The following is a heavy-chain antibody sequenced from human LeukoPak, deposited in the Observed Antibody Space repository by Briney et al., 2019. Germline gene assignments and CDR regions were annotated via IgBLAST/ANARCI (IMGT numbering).Heavy chain of an antibody. CDR2: ISAYNGNT. V-gene: IGHV1-18*01. J-gene: IGHJ4*02. D-gene: IGHD3-10*01. Sequence: ASVKVSCKASGYTSTSYGISWVRQAPGQGLEWMGWISAYNGNTNYAQKLQGRVTMTTDTSTSTAYMELRSLRSDDTAVYYCARGSKWFGELSYDYWGQGTLVTVSS. CDR3: ARGSKWFGELSYDY. CDR1: GYTSTSYG.